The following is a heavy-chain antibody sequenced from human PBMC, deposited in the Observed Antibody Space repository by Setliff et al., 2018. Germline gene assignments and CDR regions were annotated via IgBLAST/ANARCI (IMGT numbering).Heavy chain of an antibody. V-gene: IGHV3-7*01. CDR2: IKQDGSEK. Sequence: HPGGSLRLSCAASGFTFSRYWMSWVRQAPGKGLEWVANIKQDGSEKYYVDSVKGRFTISRDNAKNSLYLQMNSLRAEDTAVYYCAREVRGLPWGYWGQGTLVTVSS. D-gene: IGHD1-26*01. CDR1: GFTFSRYW. J-gene: IGHJ4*02. CDR3: AREVRGLPWGY.